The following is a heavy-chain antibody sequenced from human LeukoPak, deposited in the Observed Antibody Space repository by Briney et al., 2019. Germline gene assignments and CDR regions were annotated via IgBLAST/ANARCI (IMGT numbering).Heavy chain of an antibody. D-gene: IGHD6-13*01. J-gene: IGHJ1*01. Sequence: PGGSLRLSCAASGFTFNIYWMSWVRQAPGKGLEWVSSISSSSSYIYYADSVKGRFTISRDNAKNSLYLQMNSLRAEDTAVYYCARDWPTIAAAGTIPEYFQHWGQGTLVTVSS. CDR3: ARDWPTIAAAGTIPEYFQH. CDR1: GFTFNIYW. CDR2: ISSSSSYI. V-gene: IGHV3-21*01.